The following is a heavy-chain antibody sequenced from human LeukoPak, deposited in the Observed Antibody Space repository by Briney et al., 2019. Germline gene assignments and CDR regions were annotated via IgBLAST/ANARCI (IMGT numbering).Heavy chain of an antibody. CDR1: GGSISSGSYY. D-gene: IGHD6-13*01. J-gene: IGHJ4*02. CDR2: IYTSGST. V-gene: IGHV4-61*02. CDR3: ASSLVAAAESFVY. Sequence: PSETLSLTCTVSGGSISSGSYYWSWIRQPAGKGLEWIGRIYTSGSTNYNPSLKSRVTISVDTSKNQFSLELSSVTAADTAVYYCASSLVAAAESFVYWGQGTLVTVSS.